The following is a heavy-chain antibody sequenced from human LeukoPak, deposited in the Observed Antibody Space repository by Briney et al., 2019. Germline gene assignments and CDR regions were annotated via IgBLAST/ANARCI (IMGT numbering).Heavy chain of an antibody. CDR2: FDPEGGET. J-gene: IGHJ3*02. Sequence: ASVKVSCKVSGYTLTELSMHWVRQAPGKGLEWMGGFDPEGGETIYAQKFQGRVTMTEDTSTDTAYMELSSLRSEDTAVYYCATDLSILDAFDIWGQGTMVTVSS. V-gene: IGHV1-24*01. D-gene: IGHD3-9*01. CDR1: GYTLTELS. CDR3: ATDLSILDAFDI.